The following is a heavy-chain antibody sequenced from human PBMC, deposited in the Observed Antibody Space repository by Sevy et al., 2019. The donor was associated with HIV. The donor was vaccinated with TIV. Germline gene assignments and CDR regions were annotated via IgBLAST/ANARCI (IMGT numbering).Heavy chain of an antibody. CDR2: IKQDESEK. Sequence: GGSLRLSCAASGFSFSSYWMHWVRQAPGKGLEWVANIKQDESEKYYAASVKGRFTISRDNAKNSVYLQMNSLRPEDTAIYDCARGNSGSFDYWGQGTLVTVSS. V-gene: IGHV3-7*03. CDR3: ARGNSGSFDY. CDR1: GFSFSSYW. J-gene: IGHJ4*02. D-gene: IGHD3-22*01.